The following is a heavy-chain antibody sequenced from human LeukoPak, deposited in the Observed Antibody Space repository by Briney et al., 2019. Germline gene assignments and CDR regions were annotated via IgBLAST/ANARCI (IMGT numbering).Heavy chain of an antibody. J-gene: IGHJ4*02. CDR1: GGSFSGYY. V-gene: IGHV4-34*01. D-gene: IGHD3-10*01. CDR3: ATFDYGSGSLFSPFDY. CDR2: INHSGST. Sequence: SETLSLTCAVYGGSFSGYYWSWIRQPPGKGLEWIGEINHSGSTNYNPSLKSRVTISVDTSKNQFSLKLSSVTAADTAMYYCATFDYGSGSLFSPFDYWGQGTLVTVSS.